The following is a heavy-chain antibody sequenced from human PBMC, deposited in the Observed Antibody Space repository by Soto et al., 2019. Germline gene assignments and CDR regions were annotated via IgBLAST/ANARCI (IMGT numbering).Heavy chain of an antibody. Sequence: EVQLLESGGGLVQPGGSLRLSCAASGFTFSSYAMSWVRQAPGKGLEWVSAISGSGGSTYYADSVKGRFTISRDNSKNTLYLQMNSLRAEDTAVYYCAISPPDCSRTSCYFDYWGQGTLVTVSS. D-gene: IGHD2-2*01. V-gene: IGHV3-23*01. CDR2: ISGSGGST. CDR3: AISPPDCSRTSCYFDY. CDR1: GFTFSSYA. J-gene: IGHJ4*02.